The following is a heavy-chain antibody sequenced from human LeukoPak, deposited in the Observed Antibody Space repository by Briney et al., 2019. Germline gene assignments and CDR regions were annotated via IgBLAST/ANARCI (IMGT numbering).Heavy chain of an antibody. CDR3: ARDPNALWFGELGYYYYMDV. D-gene: IGHD3-10*01. CDR2: ISSSSSYI. J-gene: IGHJ6*03. CDR1: GFTFSSYS. Sequence: GGSLRLSCAASGFTFSSYSMNRVRQAPGKGLEWVSSISSSSSYIYYADSVKGRFAISRDNAKNSLYLQMNSLRAEDTAVYYCARDPNALWFGELGYYYYMDVWGKGTTVSVSS. V-gene: IGHV3-21*01.